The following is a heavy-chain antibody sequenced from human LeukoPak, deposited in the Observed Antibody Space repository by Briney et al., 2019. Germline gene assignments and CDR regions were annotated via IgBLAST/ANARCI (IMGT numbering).Heavy chain of an antibody. CDR1: GFPSSSYS. J-gene: IGHJ6*02. CDR2: ISSSSSYI. CDR3: AREFVAARRGYYYGMDV. D-gene: IGHD6-6*01. V-gene: IGHV3-21*01. Sequence: GGSLRLSCAASGFPSSSYSMNWVRQAPGKGLEWVSSISSSSSYIYYADSVKGRFTISRDNAKNSLYLQMNSLRAEDTAVYYCAREFVAARRGYYYGMDVWGQGTTVTVSS.